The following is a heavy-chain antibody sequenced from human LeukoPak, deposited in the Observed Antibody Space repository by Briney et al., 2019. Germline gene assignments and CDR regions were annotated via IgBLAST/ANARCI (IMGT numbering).Heavy chain of an antibody. CDR2: ISGSGGST. Sequence: PGGSLRLSCAASGFTFSSYAMSRVRQTPGKGLEWVSAISGSGGSTYYADSVKGRFTISRDNSKNTLYLQMNSLRAEDTAVYYCAKDIGKDDFWSGYYYNWFDPWGQGTLVTVSS. CDR1: GFTFSSYA. J-gene: IGHJ5*02. D-gene: IGHD3-3*01. CDR3: AKDIGKDDFWSGYYYNWFDP. V-gene: IGHV3-23*01.